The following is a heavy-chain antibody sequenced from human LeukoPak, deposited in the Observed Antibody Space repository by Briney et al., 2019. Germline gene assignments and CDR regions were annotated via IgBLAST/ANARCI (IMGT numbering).Heavy chain of an antibody. D-gene: IGHD3-22*01. CDR3: ARGLRDSSGYHPLDY. CDR1: GGSISSSNW. J-gene: IGHJ4*02. Sequence: PSGTLSLTCAVSGGSISSSNWWSWVRQPPGKGLEWIGEIYHSGSTNYNPSLKSRVTISVDKSKNQFSLKLSSVTAADTAVYYSARGLRDSSGYHPLDYWGQGTLVTVSS. CDR2: IYHSGST. V-gene: IGHV4-4*02.